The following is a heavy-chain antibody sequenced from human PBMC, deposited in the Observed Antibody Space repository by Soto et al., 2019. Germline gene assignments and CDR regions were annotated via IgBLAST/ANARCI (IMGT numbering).Heavy chain of an antibody. CDR1: GCY. J-gene: IGHJ6*01. D-gene: IGHD5-12*01. V-gene: IGHV1-2*02. CDR2: INPNTGGT. CDR3: PRDVEYSAAVEYLGWSLDS. Sequence: GCYRRWVQQANRTGLEWIGWINPNTGGTNYAQKFQGRVTMTRDTSISTADMELSRLRSDHTAVYDCPRDVEYSAAVEYLGWSLDSWGPAITVTV.